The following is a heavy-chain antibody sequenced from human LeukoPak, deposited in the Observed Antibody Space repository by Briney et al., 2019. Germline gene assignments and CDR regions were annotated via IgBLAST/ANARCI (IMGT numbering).Heavy chain of an antibody. CDR2: IDSSNKYM. V-gene: IGHV3-21*06. D-gene: IGHD2-15*01. CDR3: ARVSYCSGGSCTYFDH. CDR1: EFAFSNYG. Sequence: GGSLRLSCAASEFAFSNYGMTWVRQAPGKGLEWVSSIDSSNKYMYYADSLKGRFTISRDNAQNSLYLQMDSLRAEDTAVYYCARVSYCSGGSCTYFDHWGQGTLVTVSS. J-gene: IGHJ4*02.